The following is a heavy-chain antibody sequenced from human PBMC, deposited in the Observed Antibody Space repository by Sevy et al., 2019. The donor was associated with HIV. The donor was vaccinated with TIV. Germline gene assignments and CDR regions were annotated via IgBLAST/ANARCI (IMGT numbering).Heavy chain of an antibody. CDR3: ASSTLYGFYYFDY. J-gene: IGHJ4*02. CDR2: IYYSGST. D-gene: IGHD3-10*01. CDR1: GGSISSSSYY. V-gene: IGHV4-39*01. Sequence: SETLSLTCTVSGGSISSSSYYWGWIRQPPGKGLEWIGSIYYSGSTYYNPSLKSRVTISVDTSKNQFSLKLSSVTAADTAVYYCASSTLYGFYYFDYWGQGPLVTVSS.